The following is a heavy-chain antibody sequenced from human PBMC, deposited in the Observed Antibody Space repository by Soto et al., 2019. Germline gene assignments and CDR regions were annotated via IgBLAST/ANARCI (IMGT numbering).Heavy chain of an antibody. Sequence: GGYLRLSCAASGFTSSSNAVSWVRQAPGKGLEWVSAISGSGDDTYYADSVRGRFTISRDNSKNTLYMQMNSLRVEDTAVYFCAKGYWGSAHPSPADHRGQGTLVTVSS. CDR1: GFTSSSNA. J-gene: IGHJ4*02. V-gene: IGHV3-23*01. CDR2: ISGSGDDT. CDR3: AKGYWGSAHPSPADH. D-gene: IGHD2-21*01.